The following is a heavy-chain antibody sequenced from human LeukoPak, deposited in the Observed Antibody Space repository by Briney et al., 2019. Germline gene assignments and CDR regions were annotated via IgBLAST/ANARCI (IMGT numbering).Heavy chain of an antibody. J-gene: IGHJ3*01. Sequence: PSETRSLTCTVASQSIGGFYWTWIRQPPGKGLEWIGFVYYTGSTNYSPSLKSRVTISVDTSKNQFSLKLRSVTAADTAVYYCARISSSNWYNERGAFDVWGQGTMVTVSS. CDR1: SQSIGGFY. CDR2: VYYTGST. D-gene: IGHD6-13*01. CDR3: ARISSSNWYNERGAFDV. V-gene: IGHV4-59*01.